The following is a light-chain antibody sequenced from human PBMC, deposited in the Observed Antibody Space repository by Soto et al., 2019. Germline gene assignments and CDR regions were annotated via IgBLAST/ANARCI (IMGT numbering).Light chain of an antibody. J-gene: IGLJ3*02. V-gene: IGLV2-8*01. CDR1: SSDVGGYGY. CDR3: SSYAGINIDVM. Sequence: QSALTQPPSASGSPGQSVTISCTGTSSDVGGYGYVSWYQQHPGKAPKLMIYEVTKRASGVPDRFSGSKSGNTASLTVSGLQAEDEADYYCSSYAGINIDVMFGGGTQLTVL. CDR2: EVT.